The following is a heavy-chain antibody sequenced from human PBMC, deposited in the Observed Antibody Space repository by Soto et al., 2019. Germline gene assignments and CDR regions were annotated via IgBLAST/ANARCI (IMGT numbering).Heavy chain of an antibody. Sequence: PSETLSHTNTVAEGSISNGDGCWSWIRKPPGKGLEWIGYIYYSGSTYYNPSLKSRVTISVDTSKNQFSLKLSSVTAADTAVYYCARGPEQTTYYYDSSGYYFDYWGQGTLVTVSS. V-gene: IGHV4-30-4*08. CDR1: EGSISNGDGC. D-gene: IGHD3-22*01. CDR3: ARGPEQTTYYYDSSGYYFDY. CDR2: IYYSGST. J-gene: IGHJ4*02.